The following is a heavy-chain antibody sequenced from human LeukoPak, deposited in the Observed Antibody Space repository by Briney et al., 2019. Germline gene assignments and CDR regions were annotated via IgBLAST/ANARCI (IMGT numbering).Heavy chain of an antibody. J-gene: IGHJ2*01. CDR2: IYYTRST. V-gene: IGHV4-39*01. CDR1: GGSISSSSYY. Sequence: SETLSFTCTVSGGSISSSSYYWGWIRQPPGKGLEWIGSIYYTRSTYYNPSLKSRVTISVDTSKNQFSLKLTSVTAADTAVYYCARGVTMIVVVIHDWYFDLWGRGTLVTVSS. CDR3: ARGVTMIVVVIHDWYFDL. D-gene: IGHD3-22*01.